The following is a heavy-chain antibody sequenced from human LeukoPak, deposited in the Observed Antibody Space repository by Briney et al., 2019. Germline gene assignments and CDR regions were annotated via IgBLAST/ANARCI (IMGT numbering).Heavy chain of an antibody. CDR3: AREEEWLVSYFDY. CDR1: GFTFSSYW. Sequence: PGGSLRLSCAASGFTFSSYWMSWVRQAPGKGLEWVANIKQDGSEKYYVDSVKGRFTISRDNAKNSLYLQVNSLRAEDTAVYYCAREEEWLVSYFDYWGQGTLVTVSS. D-gene: IGHD6-19*01. V-gene: IGHV3-7*01. CDR2: IKQDGSEK. J-gene: IGHJ4*02.